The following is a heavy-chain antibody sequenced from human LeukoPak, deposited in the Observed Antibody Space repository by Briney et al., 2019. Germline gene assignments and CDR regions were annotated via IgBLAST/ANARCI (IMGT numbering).Heavy chain of an antibody. Sequence: GTLSLTCAVSSGSISSSNWWSWVRQPPGKGLEWVSVIYSGGSTYYADSVKGRFTISRDNSKNTLYLQMNSLRAEDTAVYYCARAPGIAAAGTLDYWGQGTLVTVSS. D-gene: IGHD6-13*01. J-gene: IGHJ4*02. V-gene: IGHV3-53*01. CDR2: IYSGGST. CDR1: SGSISSSNW. CDR3: ARAPGIAAAGTLDY.